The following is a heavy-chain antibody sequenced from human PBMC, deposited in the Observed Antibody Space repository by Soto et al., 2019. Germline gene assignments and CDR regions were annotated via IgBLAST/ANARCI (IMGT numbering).Heavy chain of an antibody. CDR3: ASARDCSSTNCYPYYFDY. CDR2: MYYSGST. D-gene: IGHD2-2*01. Sequence: SETLSLTCTVSGGSISIYYWSWIRQPPGKGLECIGYMYYSGSTNYNPSLKSRVTKSVDTSKNQFSLKLSSVTAADTAVYYCASARDCSSTNCYPYYFDYWGQGTLVTVSS. CDR1: GGSISIYY. J-gene: IGHJ4*02. V-gene: IGHV4-59*08.